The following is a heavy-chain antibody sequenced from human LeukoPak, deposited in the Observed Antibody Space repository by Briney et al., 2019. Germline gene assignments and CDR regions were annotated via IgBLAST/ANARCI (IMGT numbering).Heavy chain of an antibody. CDR3: ARDPTTRAYYYYMDV. V-gene: IGHV3-33*01. J-gene: IGHJ6*03. CDR2: IWYDGTNK. D-gene: IGHD1/OR15-1a*01. Sequence: GGSLRLSCAASGFTFSRYGMHWVRQAPGKGLEWVAVIWYDGTNKYYADSVNGRFTISRDNSKNTLYLQMNSLRAEDTAVYFCARDPTTRAYYYYMDVWGKGTTVTVSS. CDR1: GFTFSRYG.